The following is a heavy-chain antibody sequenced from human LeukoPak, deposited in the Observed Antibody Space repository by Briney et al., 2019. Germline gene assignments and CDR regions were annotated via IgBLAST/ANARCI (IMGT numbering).Heavy chain of an antibody. V-gene: IGHV4-59*12. CDR1: GGSISSYY. D-gene: IGHD4-17*01. CDR2: IYYSGST. J-gene: IGHJ4*02. CDR3: AGFPTTVTTSDYFDY. Sequence: PSETLSLTCTVSGGSISSYYWSWIRQPPGKGLEWIGYIYYSGSTNYNPSLKSRVTISVDTSKNQFSLKLSSVTAADTAVYYCAGFPTTVTTSDYFDYWGQGTLVTVSS.